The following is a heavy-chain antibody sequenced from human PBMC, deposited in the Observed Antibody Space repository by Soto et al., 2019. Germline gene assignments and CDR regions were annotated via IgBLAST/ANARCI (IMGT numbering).Heavy chain of an antibody. J-gene: IGHJ6*02. CDR3: AKDLSYDSSGYYSGYDYGMDV. V-gene: IGHV3-23*01. CDR2: ISGSGGST. D-gene: IGHD3-22*01. CDR1: GFTFSSYA. Sequence: GGSLRLSCAASGFTFSSYAMSWVRQAPGKGLEWVSAISGSGGSTYYADSVKGRFTMSRGNSKNTLYLQMNSLRAEDTAVYYCAKDLSYDSSGYYSGYDYGMDVWGQGTTVTVSS.